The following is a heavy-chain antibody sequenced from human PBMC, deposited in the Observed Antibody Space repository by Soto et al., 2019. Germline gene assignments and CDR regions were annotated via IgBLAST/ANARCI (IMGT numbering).Heavy chain of an antibody. CDR2: ISAYNGNT. V-gene: IGHV1-18*01. D-gene: IGHD4-17*01. CDR1: GYTFTNFG. CDR3: ARTLYGDNVDY. Sequence: ASVKVSCKTSGYTFTNFGLSWVRQAPGQGLEWMGWISAYNGNTNYAQNFQGRVTMTTDTSTSTAYMELRSLRSEDTAVYYCARTLYGDNVDYWGQGTLVTVSS. J-gene: IGHJ4*02.